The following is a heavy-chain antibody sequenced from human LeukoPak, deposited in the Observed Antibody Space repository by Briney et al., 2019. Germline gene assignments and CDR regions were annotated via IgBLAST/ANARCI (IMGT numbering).Heavy chain of an antibody. CDR2: ISGNSVTV. CDR1: GSTFSTYP. CDR3: AKILSGTYAFDL. J-gene: IGHJ4*02. V-gene: IGHV3-23*01. D-gene: IGHD1-26*01. Sequence: PGESLRLSCTASGSTFSTYPMTWVRQAPGQGLEWVSAISGNSVTVYYAASVKGRFTISSDNSKNTLYLQMYSLRAEDTAVYYCAKILSGTYAFDLWGQGTLVTVSS.